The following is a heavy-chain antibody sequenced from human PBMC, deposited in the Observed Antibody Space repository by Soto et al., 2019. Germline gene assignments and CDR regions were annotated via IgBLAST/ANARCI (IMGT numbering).Heavy chain of an antibody. CDR2: IFYSGST. J-gene: IGHJ4*01. CDR1: GGSLSSSTW. D-gene: IGHD4-17*01. Sequence: KPSETLSLTCAVSGGSLSSSTWWSWVRQPPGKALEWLGEIFYSGSTKYNPSLNSRVTISADQSKKHLSLRLSSVTAADTALYYCVHHGGDPYYHDFWGQGMLVTVSS. CDR3: VHHGGDPYYHDF. V-gene: IGHV4-4*02.